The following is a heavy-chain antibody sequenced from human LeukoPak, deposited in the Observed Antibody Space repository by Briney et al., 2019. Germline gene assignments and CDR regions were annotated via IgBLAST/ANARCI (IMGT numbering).Heavy chain of an antibody. CDR1: GGSFSGYY. V-gene: IGHV4-34*01. CDR2: INHSGST. J-gene: IGHJ5*02. D-gene: IGHD6-6*01. CDR3: ARWRVGIAARLRFDWFDP. Sequence: SETLSLTCAVYGGSFSGYYWSWIRQPPGKGLEWIGEINHSGSTNYNPSLKSRVTIPVDTSKNQFSLKLSSVTATDTAVYYCARWRVGIAARLRFDWFDPWGQGTLVTVSS.